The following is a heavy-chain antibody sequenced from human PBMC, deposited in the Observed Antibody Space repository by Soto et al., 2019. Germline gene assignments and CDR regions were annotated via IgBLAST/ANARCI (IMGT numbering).Heavy chain of an antibody. CDR1: GGSFSGYY. J-gene: IGHJ4*02. V-gene: IGHV4-34*01. Sequence: SETLSLTCAVYGGSFSGYYWSWIRQPPGKGLERIGEINHSGSTNYNPSLKSRVTISVDTSKNQFSLKLSSVTAADTAVYYCARGRDHPDIVVVPAAKTNPYYFDYWGQGTLVTVSS. D-gene: IGHD2-2*01. CDR2: INHSGST. CDR3: ARGRDHPDIVVVPAAKTNPYYFDY.